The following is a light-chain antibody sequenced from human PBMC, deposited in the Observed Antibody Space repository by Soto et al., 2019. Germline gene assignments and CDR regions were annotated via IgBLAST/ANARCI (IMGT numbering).Light chain of an antibody. CDR2: DAS. Sequence: IQMTQSPSTLSASVGPRFIISCRASQSTSTWLAWYQQKPGKAPKLLIYDASTLESGVPSRFSVSGSGTEFTLPISSLQPDDFATYDCQQYNSFSTFGQGTKVDIK. CDR3: QQYNSFST. V-gene: IGKV1-5*01. J-gene: IGKJ1*01. CDR1: QSTSTW.